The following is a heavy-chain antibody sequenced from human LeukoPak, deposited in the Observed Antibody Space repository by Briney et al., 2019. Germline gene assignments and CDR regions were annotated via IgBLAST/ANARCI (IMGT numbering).Heavy chain of an antibody. Sequence: SQTLSLTCANSGDSVSSNSAAWNWMRQSPSRGLEWLGRTYYRSKWYNDYAVSVKSRITINPDTSKNQFSLQLNSVTPEDTAVYYCARGVATRSYYYYYMDVWGKGTTVTVSS. V-gene: IGHV6-1*01. D-gene: IGHD5-12*01. J-gene: IGHJ6*03. CDR2: TYYRSKWYN. CDR3: ARGVATRSYYYYYMDV. CDR1: GDSVSSNSAA.